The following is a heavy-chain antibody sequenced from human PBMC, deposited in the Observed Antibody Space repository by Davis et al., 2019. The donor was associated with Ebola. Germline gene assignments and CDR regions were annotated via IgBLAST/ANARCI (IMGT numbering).Heavy chain of an antibody. CDR3: ARFSPLYSSGWWGLDYYGMDV. Sequence: ASVKVSCKASGYTFTGYYMHWVRQAPGQGLEWMGWINPNSGGTNYAQKFQGGVTMTRDTSISTAYMVLSRLRSDDTAVYYCARFSPLYSSGWWGLDYYGMDVWGQGTTVAVSS. J-gene: IGHJ6*02. D-gene: IGHD6-19*01. CDR1: GYTFTGYY. CDR2: INPNSGGT. V-gene: IGHV1-2*02.